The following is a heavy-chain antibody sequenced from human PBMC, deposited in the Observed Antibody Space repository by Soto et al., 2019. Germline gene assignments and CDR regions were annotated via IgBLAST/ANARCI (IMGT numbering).Heavy chain of an antibody. D-gene: IGHD4-17*01. J-gene: IGHJ4*02. V-gene: IGHV3-23*01. CDR2: ISDSGGST. CDR3: ATGGRSSMTTSF. Sequence: EVQLLESGGDLVQPGGSLRLSCATSGFTFSNYGMAWVRQAPGKGLEWVSGISDSGGSTYYADSVKGQFTISRDNSKNTVHLQMNSLRAEDTAIYYCATGGRSSMTTSFWGQGTLVTVSS. CDR1: GFTFSNYG.